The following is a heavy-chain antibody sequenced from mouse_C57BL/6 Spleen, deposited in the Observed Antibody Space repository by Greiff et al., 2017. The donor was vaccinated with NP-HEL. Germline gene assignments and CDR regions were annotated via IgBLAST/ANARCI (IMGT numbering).Heavy chain of an antibody. CDR3: ARATTVVATSDY. CDR2: IYPGDGDT. D-gene: IGHD1-1*01. V-gene: IGHV1-82*01. CDR1: GYAFTSSW. J-gene: IGHJ2*01. Sequence: VQLQQSGPELVKPGASVKISCKASGYAFTSSWLNWVKQRPGKGLEWIGRIYPGDGDTNYNGKFKGKATLTADKSSSTAYMQLSRMTSDDSAVFFYARATTVVATSDYWGQGTTLTVSS.